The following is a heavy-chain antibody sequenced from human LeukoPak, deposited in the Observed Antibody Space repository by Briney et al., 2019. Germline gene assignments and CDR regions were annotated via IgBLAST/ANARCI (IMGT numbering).Heavy chain of an antibody. CDR2: IYTSGST. J-gene: IGHJ3*02. CDR3: ASRQYCSGGSCYGLGDAFDI. CDR1: GVSISSGSYY. V-gene: IGHV4-61*02. D-gene: IGHD2-15*01. Sequence: SETLSLTCTVSGVSISSGSYYWSWIRQPAGKGLEWIGRIYTSGSTNYNPSLKSRVTISVDTSKNQFSLKLSSVTAADTAVYYCASRQYCSGGSCYGLGDAFDIWGQGTMVTVSS.